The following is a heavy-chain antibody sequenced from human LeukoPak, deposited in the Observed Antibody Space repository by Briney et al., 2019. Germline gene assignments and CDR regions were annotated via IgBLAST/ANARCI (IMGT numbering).Heavy chain of an antibody. CDR1: GFTFSSYA. Sequence: PGGSLRLSCAASGFTFSSYAMSWVRQAPGKGLEWVSAISGSGGSTYYADSVKGRFTISRDNSKNTLYLQMNSLRAEDTAVYYCAKEFEGYSSSWYPANFDYWGQGTLVTVSS. V-gene: IGHV3-23*01. D-gene: IGHD6-13*01. J-gene: IGHJ4*02. CDR2: ISGSGGST. CDR3: AKEFEGYSSSWYPANFDY.